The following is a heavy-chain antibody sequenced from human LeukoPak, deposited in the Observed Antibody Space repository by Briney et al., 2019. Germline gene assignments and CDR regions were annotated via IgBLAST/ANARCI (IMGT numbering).Heavy chain of an antibody. V-gene: IGHV4-34*01. Sequence: SWTLSVTCAVYGGSSGGCYWGWIRPPPGKGLQWIGEITNNEYTNYNPALKSRVTISIDTSKNEFSLKVSSVTAADMAIYYGAASGGPINWFDPWGQGTLVTVSS. D-gene: IGHD3-10*01. CDR3: AASGGPINWFDP. J-gene: IGHJ5*02. CDR1: GGSSGGCY. CDR2: ITNNEYT.